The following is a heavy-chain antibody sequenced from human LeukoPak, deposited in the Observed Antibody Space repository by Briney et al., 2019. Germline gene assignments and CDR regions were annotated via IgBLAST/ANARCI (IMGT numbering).Heavy chain of an antibody. CDR1: GYSFTSYW. CDR3: VRGYCSGGSCYDY. CDR2: IYPGDSDT. Sequence: RGESLKISCKGSGYSFTSYWIGWVRQMPGKGLEWMGIIYPGDSDTRYGPSFQGQVTISADKSISTAYLQWSSPKASDTAMYYCVRGYCSGGSCYDYWGQGTLVTVSS. V-gene: IGHV5-51*01. J-gene: IGHJ4*02. D-gene: IGHD2-15*01.